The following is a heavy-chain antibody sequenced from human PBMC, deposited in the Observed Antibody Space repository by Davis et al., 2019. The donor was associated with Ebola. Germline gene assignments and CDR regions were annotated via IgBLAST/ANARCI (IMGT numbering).Heavy chain of an antibody. V-gene: IGHV3-30*18. D-gene: IGHD3-9*01. CDR2: ISYDGSNK. J-gene: IGHJ6*02. CDR3: AKSASLLNYYYYGMDV. CDR1: GFTFSSCG. Sequence: PGGSLRLSCAASGFTFSSCGMHWVRQAPGKGLEWVAFISYDGSNKYYADSVKGRLTISRDNSKNTLYLQMNSLRAEDTAVYYCAKSASLLNYYYYGMDVWGQGTTVTVSS.